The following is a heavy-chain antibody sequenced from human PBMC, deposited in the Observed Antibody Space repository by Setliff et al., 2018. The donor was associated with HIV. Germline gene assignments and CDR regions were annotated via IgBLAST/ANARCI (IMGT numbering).Heavy chain of an antibody. Sequence: SETLSLTCTVSGDSISRGDYYWSWIRQAPGKGLEWIGYIFYRGITYYNPSLQSRVTISIETSKNQFFLNLNSVTAADTAVYYCARDRGGTYWGYSFEYWGQGALVTVSS. V-gene: IGHV4-30-4*08. D-gene: IGHD1-26*01. CDR2: IFYRGIT. J-gene: IGHJ4*02. CDR1: GDSISRGDYY. CDR3: ARDRGGTYWGYSFEY.